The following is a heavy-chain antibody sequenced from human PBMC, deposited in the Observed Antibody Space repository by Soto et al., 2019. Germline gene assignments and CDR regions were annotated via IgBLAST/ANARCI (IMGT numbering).Heavy chain of an antibody. D-gene: IGHD2-21*01. Sequence: QVQLVQSGAEVKKPGSSVKVSCEASGGSFSSYIFTWVRQSPGQVLEWMGRSIPIQGKADYALKFQDRVTISADKSTKTVYMELRGLRHEDTAVYYCAKSLVFVDHAYMDVWGKGTTVTVSS. CDR1: GGSFSSYI. V-gene: IGHV1-69*02. J-gene: IGHJ6*03. CDR3: AKSLVFVDHAYMDV. CDR2: SIPIQGKA.